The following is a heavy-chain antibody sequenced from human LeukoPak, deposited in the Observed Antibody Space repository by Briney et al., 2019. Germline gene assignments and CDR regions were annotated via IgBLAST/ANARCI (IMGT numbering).Heavy chain of an antibody. Sequence: SVKVSCKASGGTFSSYAISWVRQAPGQGLEWMGRIIPILGIANYAQKFQGRVTITADKSTSTAYMELSSLRSEDTAVYYCATSFLGFGELAPTKDAFDIWGQGTMVTVSS. CDR3: ATSFLGFGELAPTKDAFDI. CDR2: IIPILGIA. D-gene: IGHD3-10*01. CDR1: GGTFSSYA. V-gene: IGHV1-69*04. J-gene: IGHJ3*02.